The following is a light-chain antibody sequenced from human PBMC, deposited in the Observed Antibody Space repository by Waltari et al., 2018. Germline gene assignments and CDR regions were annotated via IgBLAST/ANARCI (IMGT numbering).Light chain of an antibody. J-gene: IGKJ1*01. V-gene: IGKV1-12*01. Sequence: EIQMTQSPSSVSASVGDRVTLTCRAGQDIRSALAWYQQKPGQAPNLLIYAVSSLQSGVPSRFSGSGSGTDFTLTISSLQPEDVATYYCQQGSSFPPTFGQGTKVEIK. CDR3: QQGSSFPPT. CDR1: QDIRSA. CDR2: AVS.